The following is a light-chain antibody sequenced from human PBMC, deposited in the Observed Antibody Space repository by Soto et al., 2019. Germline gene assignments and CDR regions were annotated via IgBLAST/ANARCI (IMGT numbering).Light chain of an antibody. CDR2: DAS. CDR3: QQYNSMLS. Sequence: DIQMTQSPSSLSASEGDRVTITCQSSHDASRNLNWFQQKPREAPQLLIYDASNLESGVPSRFSGSGSGTDFALTISSLQPEDVATYYCQQYNSMLSFGGGTEVEIK. J-gene: IGKJ4*01. V-gene: IGKV1-33*01. CDR1: HDASRN.